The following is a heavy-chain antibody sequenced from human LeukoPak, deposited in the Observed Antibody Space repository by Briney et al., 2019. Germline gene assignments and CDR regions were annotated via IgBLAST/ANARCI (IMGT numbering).Heavy chain of an antibody. CDR2: ISYDGSNK. V-gene: IGHV3-30*18. CDR1: GFTFSTYG. D-gene: IGHD2-21*02. J-gene: IGHJ6*02. CDR3: AKDMALVVVTDNGMDV. Sequence: PGGSLRLSCAASGFTFSTYGMHWVRQAPGKGLERVAVISYDGSNKYYADSVKGRFTISRDNSKNTLYLQMNSLRAEDTAVYYCAKDMALVVVTDNGMDVWGQGTTVTVS.